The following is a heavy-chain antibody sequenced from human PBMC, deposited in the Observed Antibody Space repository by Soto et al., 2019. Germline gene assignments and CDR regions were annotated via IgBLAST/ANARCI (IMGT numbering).Heavy chain of an antibody. D-gene: IGHD5-18*01. Sequence: SETLSLTSTVSGGYISSSSYYWGWIRQPPGKGLEWIGSIYYSGSTYYNPSLKSRVTISVDTSKNQFSLKLSSVTAADTAVYYCASRGTAMVDYWGQGTLVTVSS. J-gene: IGHJ4*02. CDR1: GGYISSSSYY. V-gene: IGHV4-39*01. CDR2: IYYSGST. CDR3: ASRGTAMVDY.